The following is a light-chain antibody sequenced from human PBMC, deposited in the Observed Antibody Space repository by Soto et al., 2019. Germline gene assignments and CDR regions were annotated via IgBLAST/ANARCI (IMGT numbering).Light chain of an antibody. Sequence: PGERATLSCRASQSVSSYLAWYQQKPGQAPRLLIYDASNRATGIPARFSGSGSGTDFTLTISSLEPEDFAVYYCQQRSNWPPTLTFGGGTKVEIK. J-gene: IGKJ4*01. CDR1: QSVSSY. V-gene: IGKV3-11*01. CDR3: QQRSNWPPTLT. CDR2: DAS.